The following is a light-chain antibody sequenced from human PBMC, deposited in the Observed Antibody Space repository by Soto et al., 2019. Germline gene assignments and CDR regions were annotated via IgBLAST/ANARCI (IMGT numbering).Light chain of an antibody. V-gene: IGKV3-15*01. Sequence: EIVMTQSPATLSLSPGERATLSCRASQSVGSNLAWYQQRPGQAPRLLIYGASTRATGIPARFSGRGSGTEFTLTISSLQSEDFAVYYCQQYNNWPPGPMYTFGQGTKLEIK. CDR1: QSVGSN. J-gene: IGKJ2*01. CDR2: GAS. CDR3: QQYNNWPPGPMYT.